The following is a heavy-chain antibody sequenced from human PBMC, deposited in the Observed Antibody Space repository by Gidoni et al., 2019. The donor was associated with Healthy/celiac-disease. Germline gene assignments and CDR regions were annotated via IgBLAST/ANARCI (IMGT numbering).Heavy chain of an antibody. CDR2: ISGSGGST. CDR1: GFTFSSYA. J-gene: IGHJ4*02. CDR3: AKIGARKPSLPTRSYFDY. Sequence: AASGFTFSSYAMSWVRQAPGKGLEWVSAISGSGGSTYYADSVKGRFTISRDNSKNTLYLQMNSLRAEDTAVYYCAKIGARKPSLPTRSYFDYWGQGTLVTVSS. D-gene: IGHD3-16*01. V-gene: IGHV3-23*01.